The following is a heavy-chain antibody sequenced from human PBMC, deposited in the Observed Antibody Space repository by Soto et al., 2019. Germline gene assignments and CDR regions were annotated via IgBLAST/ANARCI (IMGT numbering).Heavy chain of an antibody. CDR2: IRGSGGST. CDR1: GFTFSSYA. J-gene: IGHJ4*02. Sequence: PGGSLRLSCAASGFTFSSYAMSWVRQAPGKGLEWVSAIRGSGGSTYYADSVKGRFTISRDNSKNTLYLQINSLRAEATAVHYCAKSSEFDYWGQGTLVTVSS. CDR3: AKSSEFDY. D-gene: IGHD6-6*01. V-gene: IGHV3-23*01.